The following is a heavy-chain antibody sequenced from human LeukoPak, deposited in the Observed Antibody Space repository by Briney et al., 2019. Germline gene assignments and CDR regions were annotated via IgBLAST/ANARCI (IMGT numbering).Heavy chain of an antibody. CDR1: GFTFSDHY. CDR2: IRNKPNSYTT. D-gene: IGHD3-10*01. Sequence: GGSLRLSCAASGFTFSDHYMDWVRQAPGKGLEWVGRIRNKPNSYTTEYAASVKGRFTISRDVSKNSLYLQMNSLKTEDTAVYYCASIPHLFDAFDIWGQGTMVTVSS. J-gene: IGHJ3*02. V-gene: IGHV3-72*01. CDR3: ASIPHLFDAFDI.